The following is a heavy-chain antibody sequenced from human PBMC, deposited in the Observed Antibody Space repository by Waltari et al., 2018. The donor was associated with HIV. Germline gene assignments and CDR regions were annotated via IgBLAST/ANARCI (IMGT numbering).Heavy chain of an antibody. CDR2: NNTNTGNP. CDR1: GYTFTSYA. D-gene: IGHD1-26*01. Sequence: QVQLVQYGSELKKPGASVKVSCKASGYTFTSYAMNWVRQAPGQELEWMGWNNTNTGNPTYAHSFTGRFVFSFDTSVSAAYLQSSSLKAEYTDVYYCARLGSRAPVSYSAGDYWGQGTLVTVSS. CDR3: ARLGSRAPVSYSAGDY. V-gene: IGHV7-4-1*02. J-gene: IGHJ4*02.